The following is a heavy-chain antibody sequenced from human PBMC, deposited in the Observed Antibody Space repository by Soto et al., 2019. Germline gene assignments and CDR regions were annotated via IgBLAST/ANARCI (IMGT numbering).Heavy chain of an antibody. Sequence: SETLSLTCTVSGGSISSGDYYWSWIRQPPGKGLEWIGYIYYSGSTYYNPSLKSRVTISVDTSKNQFSLKLSSVTAADTAVYYCARGPFRGQLPLYFFDYWGQGTLVTVSS. D-gene: IGHD2-15*01. CDR1: GGSISSGDYY. J-gene: IGHJ4*02. V-gene: IGHV4-30-4*01. CDR2: IYYSGST. CDR3: ARGPFRGQLPLYFFDY.